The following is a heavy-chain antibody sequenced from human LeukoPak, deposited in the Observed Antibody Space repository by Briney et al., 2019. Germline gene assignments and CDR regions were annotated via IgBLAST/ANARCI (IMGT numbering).Heavy chain of an antibody. CDR3: AKEHSSSYFDY. CDR1: GFSFSDYW. Sequence: GGSLRLSCVASGFSFSDYWMSWVRQAPGKGLEWVSGISWNSGSIGYADSVKGRFTISRDNAKNSLYLQMNSLRAEDTALYYCAKEHSSSYFDYWGQGTLVTVSS. J-gene: IGHJ4*02. D-gene: IGHD6-13*01. V-gene: IGHV3-9*01. CDR2: ISWNSGSI.